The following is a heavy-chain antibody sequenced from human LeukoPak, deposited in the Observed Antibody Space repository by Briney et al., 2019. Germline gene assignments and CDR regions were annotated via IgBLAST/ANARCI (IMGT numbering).Heavy chain of an antibody. Sequence: PSETLSLTCTVSGGSISSYYWSWIRQPPGKGLEWIGYIYYSGSTNYNPSLKSRVTISVDTSKNQFSLKLSSVTAADTAVYYCARLVAALGVDAFDIWGQGTMVTVSS. CDR2: IYYSGST. D-gene: IGHD2-15*01. CDR1: GGSISSYY. V-gene: IGHV4-59*01. CDR3: ARLVAALGVDAFDI. J-gene: IGHJ3*02.